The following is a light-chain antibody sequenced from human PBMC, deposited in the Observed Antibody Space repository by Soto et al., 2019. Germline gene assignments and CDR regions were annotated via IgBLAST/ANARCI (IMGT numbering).Light chain of an antibody. CDR1: EDVGNS. CDR3: QQRYNWPRT. V-gene: IGKV3-11*01. J-gene: IGKJ1*01. CDR2: DVS. Sequence: DIVLTQSPAILSLSPGERATLSCRASEDVGNSLAWYQQRPGQSPRLLIYDVSNRATGIPSRFSGSGSGADFTLTISSLVPDDFAVYYCQQRYNWPRTFGQGTKVDIK.